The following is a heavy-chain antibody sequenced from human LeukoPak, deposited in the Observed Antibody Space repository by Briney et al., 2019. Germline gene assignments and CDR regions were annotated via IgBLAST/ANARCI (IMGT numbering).Heavy chain of an antibody. V-gene: IGHV3-74*01. D-gene: IGHD1-20*01. J-gene: IGHJ4*02. Sequence: GGSLRLSCAGSGFTFTSHWMHWVRQAPGKGLVWVSHISDDGKKANYADSVKGRFTISRDAAKNTLHLQMDSLRVEDTAVYYCAASFRVTGTTYYYWGQGTMVTVSS. CDR1: GFTFTSHW. CDR2: ISDDGKKA. CDR3: AASFRVTGTTYYY.